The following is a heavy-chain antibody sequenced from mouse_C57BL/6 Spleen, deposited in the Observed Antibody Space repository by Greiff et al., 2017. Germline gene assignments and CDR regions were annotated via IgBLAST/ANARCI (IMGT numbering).Heavy chain of an antibody. CDR2: IDPSDSYT. CDR3: ARRYYGSRWDAMDY. J-gene: IGHJ4*01. CDR1: GYTFTSYW. Sequence: QVQLQQPGAELVMPGASVKLSCKASGYTFTSYWMHWVKQRPGQGLEWIGEIDPSDSYTNYNQKFKGKSTLTVDKSSSTAYMQLSSLTSEDSAVYYCARRYYGSRWDAMDYWGQGTSVTVSS. D-gene: IGHD1-1*01. V-gene: IGHV1-69*01.